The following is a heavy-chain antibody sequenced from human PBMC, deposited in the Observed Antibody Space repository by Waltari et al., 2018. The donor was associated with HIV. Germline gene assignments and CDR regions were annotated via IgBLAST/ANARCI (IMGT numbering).Heavy chain of an antibody. CDR3: VTDAVAVPLDTAY. D-gene: IGHD2-21*01. J-gene: IGHJ4*02. CDR2: IKSKNDGGTI. Sequence: VRLVGSGGGLVKTGVSLAVPATAPGLTFINACMKWVRQAPGKGLEWLGRIKSKNDGGTIDYAAPVKDRFTILRDDSKHTLYLEMSSLKIEDTGIYYCVTDAVAVPLDTAYWGQGTLVTVSS. V-gene: IGHV3-15*01. CDR1: GLTFINAC.